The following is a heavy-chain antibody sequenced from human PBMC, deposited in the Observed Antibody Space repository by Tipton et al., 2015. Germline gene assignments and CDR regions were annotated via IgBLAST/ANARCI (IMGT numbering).Heavy chain of an antibody. J-gene: IGHJ3*02. CDR1: GGSIGGGYY. Sequence: TLSLTCTVSGGSIGGGYYWGWVPPKPRKGLEWIGFVYYSGYTNYNPSLTSRLTISVDTSRNQFSLHLKSVTAADTAVYYCARDKTFEAFDIWGQGTKVTVSS. CDR3: ARDKTFEAFDI. V-gene: IGHV4-31*03. CDR2: VYYSGYT. D-gene: IGHD2/OR15-2a*01.